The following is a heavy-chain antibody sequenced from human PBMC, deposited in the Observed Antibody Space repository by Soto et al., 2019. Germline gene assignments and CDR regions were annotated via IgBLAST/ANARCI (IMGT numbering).Heavy chain of an antibody. J-gene: IGHJ4*02. CDR1: GYSLSDYS. CDR3: ARRLPDGKSEC. V-gene: IGHV1-8*01. Sequence: GSVKVSCKASGYSLSDYSINWVRQAPGQGLEWMGWMNPKSGHTAHAQKIQGRVTLTRETYINTVYMELSSLTSGDTAVYFCARRLPDGKSECWGQKTQVNVSS. CDR2: MNPKSGHT. D-gene: IGHD1-1*01.